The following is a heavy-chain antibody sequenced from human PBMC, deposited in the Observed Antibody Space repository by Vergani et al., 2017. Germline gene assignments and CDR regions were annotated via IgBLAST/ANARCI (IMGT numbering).Heavy chain of an antibody. D-gene: IGHD6-6*01. J-gene: IGHJ4*02. Sequence: EVQLVESGGGLVQPGGSLRRSCAASGFTFSSYWMSWVRQAPGKGLEWVSVISGSGGSTYYADSVKGRFTISRDNSKNTLYLQMNSLRAEDTAVYYCVLSIAASDFDYWGQGTLVTVSS. CDR1: GFTFSSYW. CDR2: ISGSGGST. V-gene: IGHV3-23*04. CDR3: VLSIAASDFDY.